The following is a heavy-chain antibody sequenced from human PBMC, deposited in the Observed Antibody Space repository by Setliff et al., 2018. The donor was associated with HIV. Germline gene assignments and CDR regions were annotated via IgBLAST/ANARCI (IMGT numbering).Heavy chain of an antibody. CDR2: IYSTGST. J-gene: IGHJ4*02. V-gene: IGHV4-59*11. CDR3: AKGAGFYGDYTFDY. Sequence: PSETLSLTCTVSGASITSHYWSWIRQSPGRELEWIGYIYSTGSTNYNPSHQSRVSISMYASKNKFSLKVTSVTSADTAVYYCAKGAGFYGDYTFDYWGQGNLVTVSS. CDR1: GASITSHY. D-gene: IGHD4-17*01.